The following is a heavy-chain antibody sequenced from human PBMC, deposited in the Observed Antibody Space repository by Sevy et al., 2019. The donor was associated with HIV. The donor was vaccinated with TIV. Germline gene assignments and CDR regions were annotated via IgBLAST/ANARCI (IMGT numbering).Heavy chain of an antibody. CDR3: ARVPPSYDRNVFDF. J-gene: IGHJ4*02. CDR2: ISGTGNTI. D-gene: IGHD3-22*01. V-gene: IGHV3-48*02. Sequence: GGSLRLSCAASGFTFSSHSMNWVRQTPGKGLEWISYISGTGNTIYYADSVKGRFTISRDNAKNSLYLQLKSLRDEDTAIYYCARVPPSYDRNVFDFWGQGSLVTVSS. CDR1: GFTFSSHS.